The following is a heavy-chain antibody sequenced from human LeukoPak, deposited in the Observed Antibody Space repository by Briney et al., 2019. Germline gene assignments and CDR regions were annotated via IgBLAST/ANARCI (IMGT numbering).Heavy chain of an antibody. CDR1: GGSISCGPYL. CDR3: ARKGAEHLPTYFGH. Sequence: SQTLSLTCSVSGGSISCGPYLWSWIRQSPGQGLEWIGYIWPSGSTNYNPSLSGRVAISLDKSRNHFTLMVTAVTAADTAFYYCARKGAEHLPTYFGHWGRGILVTVSS. V-gene: IGHV4-30-2*06. CDR2: IWPSGST. J-gene: IGHJ4*02. D-gene: IGHD2-21*01.